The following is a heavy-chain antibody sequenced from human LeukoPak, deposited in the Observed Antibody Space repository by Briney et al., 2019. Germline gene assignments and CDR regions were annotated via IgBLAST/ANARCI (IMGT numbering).Heavy chain of an antibody. CDR3: AKANYYDRSGYLSFDY. J-gene: IGHJ4*02. V-gene: IGHV3-23*01. CDR2: ISGSGGST. D-gene: IGHD3-22*01. Sequence: GGSLRLSCAASGFTFSSYAMSWVRQAPGKGLEWVSAISGSGGSTYYADSVKGRFTISRDNSKNTLYLQMTSLRAEDTAVYYCAKANYYDRSGYLSFDYWGQGTLVTVSS. CDR1: GFTFSSYA.